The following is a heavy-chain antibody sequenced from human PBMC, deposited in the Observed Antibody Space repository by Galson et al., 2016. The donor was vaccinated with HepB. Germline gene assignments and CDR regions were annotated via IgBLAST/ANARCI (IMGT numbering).Heavy chain of an antibody. Sequence: SLRLSCAASGFTFNTYAMSWVRQAPGTGPEWVSAITGNGGTTYYTDSVKGRFTISRDNSKNTLYLQMNSLRVDDTAVYYCAKRDYSDSDGYLPLFDRWGQGTLVTVSS. CDR1: GFTFNTYA. V-gene: IGHV3-23*01. D-gene: IGHD3-22*01. J-gene: IGHJ4*02. CDR3: AKRDYSDSDGYLPLFDR. CDR2: ITGNGGTT.